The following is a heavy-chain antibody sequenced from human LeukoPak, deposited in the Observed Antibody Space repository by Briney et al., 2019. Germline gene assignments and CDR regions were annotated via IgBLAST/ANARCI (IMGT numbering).Heavy chain of an antibody. D-gene: IGHD4-17*01. CDR2: IYYSGST. J-gene: IGHJ3*02. CDR3: ARDLHGDYVLAFDI. CDR1: GGSISSSSYY. V-gene: IGHV4-39*07. Sequence: PSETLSLTCTVSGGSISSSSYYWGWIRQPPGKGLEWIGSIYYSGSTYYNPSLKSRVTISVDTSKNQFSLKLSSVTAADTAVYYCARDLHGDYVLAFDIWGQGTMVTVSS.